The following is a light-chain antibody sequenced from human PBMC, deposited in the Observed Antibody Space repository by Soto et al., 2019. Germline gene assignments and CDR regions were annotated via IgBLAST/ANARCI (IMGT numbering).Light chain of an antibody. CDR2: EVS. V-gene: IGLV2-14*01. CDR3: SSYTSRSLYV. Sequence: QSVLTQPASVSGSPGQSITISCTGTSSDVGGYNSVSWYQQHPGKAPKLIIYEVSNRPSGVSNRFSGSKSGNTASLTISGLHAEDEADYYCSSYTSRSLYVLGPGTNVTVL. J-gene: IGLJ1*01. CDR1: SSDVGGYNS.